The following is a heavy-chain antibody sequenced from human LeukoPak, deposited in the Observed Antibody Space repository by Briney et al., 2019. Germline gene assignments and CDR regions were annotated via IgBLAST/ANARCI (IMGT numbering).Heavy chain of an antibody. CDR1: GGSISSSSYY. J-gene: IGHJ5*02. CDR3: ARKQWLDSDWFDP. CDR2: IYYSGST. Sequence: PSETLSLTCTVSGGSISSSSYYWGWIRQPPGKGLEWIGSIYYSGSTYYNPSLKSRVNISVHTSKTQFSLKLSSVTAADTAVYYCARKQWLDSDWFDPWGQGTLVTVSS. D-gene: IGHD6-19*01. V-gene: IGHV4-39*07.